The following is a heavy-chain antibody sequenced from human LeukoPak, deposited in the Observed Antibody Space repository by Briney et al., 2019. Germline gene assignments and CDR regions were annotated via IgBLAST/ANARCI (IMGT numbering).Heavy chain of an antibody. D-gene: IGHD2-15*01. V-gene: IGHV1-18*01. CDR1: GYTFTSYG. CDR2: ISAYNGNT. J-gene: IGHJ3*02. Sequence: ASVKVSCKASGYTFTSYGISWVRQAPGQGLEWMGWISAYNGNTNYAQKLQGRVTMTTDISTSTAYMELRSLRSDDTAVYYCARDARSFDAFDIWGQGTMVTVSS. CDR3: ARDARSFDAFDI.